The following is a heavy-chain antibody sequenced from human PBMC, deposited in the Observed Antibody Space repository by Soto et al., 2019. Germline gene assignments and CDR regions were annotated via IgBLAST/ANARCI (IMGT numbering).Heavy chain of an antibody. V-gene: IGHV4-30-2*01. CDR1: GGSISSGGYS. CDR3: ARVAYCGGDCYRGFDP. Sequence: QLQLQESGSGLVKPSQTLSLTCAVSGGSISSGGYSWSWIRQPPGKGLEWIGYIYHSGSTYYNPSLKSRVTISVDRSQNQFSLKLSSVTAADTAVYYCARVAYCGGDCYRGFDPWGQGTLVTVSS. CDR2: IYHSGST. D-gene: IGHD2-21*02. J-gene: IGHJ5*02.